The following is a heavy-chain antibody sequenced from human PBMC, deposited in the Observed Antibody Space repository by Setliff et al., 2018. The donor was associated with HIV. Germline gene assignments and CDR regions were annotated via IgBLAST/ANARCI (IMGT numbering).Heavy chain of an antibody. CDR2: TNWDGSST. V-gene: IGHV3-20*04. Sequence: GGSLSLSCAASGFNLVDYGMSWVRQAPGKGLEWVSGTNWDGSSTHYADSVKGRFTLSRDNAKNCVYLQMNSLRAEDTALYYCARVLAVAGTDPPGDYWGQGTLVTVSS. CDR1: GFNLVDYG. J-gene: IGHJ4*02. D-gene: IGHD6-19*01. CDR3: ARVLAVAGTDPPGDY.